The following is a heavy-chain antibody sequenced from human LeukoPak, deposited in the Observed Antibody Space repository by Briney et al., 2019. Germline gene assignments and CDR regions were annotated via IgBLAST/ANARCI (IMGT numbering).Heavy chain of an antibody. CDR1: GGSISSSSYY. V-gene: IGHV4-39*02. J-gene: IGHJ4*02. CDR2: IYYSGST. D-gene: IGHD3-3*01. Sequence: SETLSLTCTVSGGSISSSSYYWGWIRQPPGKGLEWIGSIYYSGSTYYNPSLKSRVTISVDTSKNQFSLKLSSVTAADTAVYYCARESYYDFWSGYREYFDYWGQGTLVTVSS. CDR3: ARESYYDFWSGYREYFDY.